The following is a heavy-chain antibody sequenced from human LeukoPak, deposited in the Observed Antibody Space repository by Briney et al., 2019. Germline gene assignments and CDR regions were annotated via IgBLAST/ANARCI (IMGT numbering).Heavy chain of an antibody. Sequence: SGGSLRLSCAASGFNFRAYWMSWARQAPGKGLEWVASLNQDADREYYVDSVKGRFTISRDNAKNSLYLQMDSLRVEDTAVYYCARAPGEDSSSWYDLYYFDYWGQGTLVTVSS. CDR2: LNQDADRE. J-gene: IGHJ4*02. CDR3: ARAPGEDSSSWYDLYYFDY. CDR1: GFNFRAYW. V-gene: IGHV3-7*01. D-gene: IGHD6-13*01.